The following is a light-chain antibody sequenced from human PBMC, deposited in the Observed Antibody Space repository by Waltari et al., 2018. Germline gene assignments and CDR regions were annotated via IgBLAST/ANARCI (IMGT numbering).Light chain of an antibody. CDR3: QQSYSTPWT. CDR2: AAS. V-gene: IGKV1-39*01. J-gene: IGKJ1*01. CDR1: QSISSY. Sequence: DIQMTQSPSSLSASVGDRVTITCRASQSISSYLNWYQQKPGKDRKLRICAASSLQSGVPSRFSGSGSGTDFTLTISSLQPEDFATYYCQQSYSTPWTFGQGTKVEIK.